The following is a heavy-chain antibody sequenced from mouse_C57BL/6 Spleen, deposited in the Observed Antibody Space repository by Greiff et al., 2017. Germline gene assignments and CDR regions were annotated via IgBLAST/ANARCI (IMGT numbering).Heavy chain of an antibody. CDR3: AKNFFYAMDD. CDR1: GYAFSSSW. Sequence: VQLQQSGPELVKPGASVKISCKASGYAFSSSWMNWVKQRPGKGLEWIGRIYPGDGDTNYNGKFKGKAKLTADKSSSTAYMQLSSLTSEDSAVYFCAKNFFYAMDDWGQGTSVTVSS. J-gene: IGHJ4*01. CDR2: IYPGDGDT. V-gene: IGHV1-82*01.